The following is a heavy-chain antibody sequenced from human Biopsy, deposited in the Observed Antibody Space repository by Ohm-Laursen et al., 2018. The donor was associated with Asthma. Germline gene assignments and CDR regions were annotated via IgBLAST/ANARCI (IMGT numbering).Heavy chain of an antibody. Sequence: SETLSLTCTVSGGSIRNYYWSWIRQPPGQRLEFIGYIYTSGSTNYNPSLKSRVTISVDTSKNQFSLILSSVIAADTAVYYCAGFCSGGNCPDHWGQGTLVTVSS. CDR3: AGFCSGGNCPDH. V-gene: IGHV4-4*08. D-gene: IGHD2-15*01. CDR2: IYTSGST. J-gene: IGHJ4*02. CDR1: GGSIRNYY.